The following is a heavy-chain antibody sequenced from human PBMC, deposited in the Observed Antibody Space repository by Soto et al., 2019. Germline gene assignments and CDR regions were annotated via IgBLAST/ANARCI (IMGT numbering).Heavy chain of an antibody. CDR2: IIPIFGTA. V-gene: IGHV1-69*13. J-gene: IGHJ5*02. CDR3: AREVAGNNWFDP. Sequence: GASVKVSCKASGGTFSSYAISWVRQAPGQGLEWMGGIIPIFGTANYAQKFKGRVTITADESTSTAYMELRSLISYYTAVYYCAREVAGNNWFDPWGQGTLVTVSS. D-gene: IGHD5-12*01. CDR1: GGTFSSYA.